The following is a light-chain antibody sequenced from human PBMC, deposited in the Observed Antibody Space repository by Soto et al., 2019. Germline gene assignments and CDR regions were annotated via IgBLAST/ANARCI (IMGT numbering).Light chain of an antibody. CDR2: DVS. Sequence: QSVLTQPRSVSGSPGQSVTISRTGTSTDVGGYNYVSWYQQHPGKVPKIMLYDVSKRPSGVPDRFSGSKSGNTASLTISGLQAEDEADYYCCSYAGSDTLYVFGSGTKVTVL. J-gene: IGLJ1*01. CDR3: CSYAGSDTLYV. V-gene: IGLV2-11*01. CDR1: STDVGGYNY.